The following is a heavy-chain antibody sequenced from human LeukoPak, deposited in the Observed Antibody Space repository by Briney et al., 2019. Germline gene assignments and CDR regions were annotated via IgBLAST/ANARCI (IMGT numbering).Heavy chain of an antibody. CDR3: ARLPDGSGSSGMDY. J-gene: IGHJ4*02. CDR1: GGSISTYY. CDR2: VYYTGVT. V-gene: IGHV4-59*08. Sequence: PSETLSLTCTVAGGSISTYYWSWIRQPPGKGLEWTGYVYYTGVTNCNPSLRSRVTISVDTSKNQFSLNLNSLTAADTAVYYCARLPDGSGSSGMDYWGQGTLVTVSS. D-gene: IGHD3-10*01.